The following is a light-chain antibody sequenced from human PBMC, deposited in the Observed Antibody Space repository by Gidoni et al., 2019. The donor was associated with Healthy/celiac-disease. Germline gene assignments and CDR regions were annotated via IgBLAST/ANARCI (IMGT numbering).Light chain of an antibody. CDR1: ALPKQY. Sequence: SSELTHPPSVSVSPGQTARITCSGDALPKQYAYWYQQKPGQAPVLVIYKESERPSGIPERFSGSRSGTTVTLTISGVQAEDEADYDCQAADSSGIYVFGTGTKVTVL. CDR2: KES. V-gene: IGLV3-25*03. CDR3: QAADSSGIYV. J-gene: IGLJ1*01.